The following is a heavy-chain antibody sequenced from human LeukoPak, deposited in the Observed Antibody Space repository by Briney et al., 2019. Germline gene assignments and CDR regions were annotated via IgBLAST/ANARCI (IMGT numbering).Heavy chain of an antibody. CDR2: IYYSGST. CDR3: ARGDIVVVPAAMFGYYYYGMDV. CDR1: GGSISSSSYY. Sequence: SETLSLTCTVSGGSISSSSYYWGWIRQPPGKGLEWIGSIYYSGSTYYNPSLKSRVTISVDTSKNQFSLKLSSVTAADTAVYYCARGDIVVVPAAMFGYYYYGMDVWGQGTTVTVSS. J-gene: IGHJ6*02. D-gene: IGHD2-2*01. V-gene: IGHV4-39*07.